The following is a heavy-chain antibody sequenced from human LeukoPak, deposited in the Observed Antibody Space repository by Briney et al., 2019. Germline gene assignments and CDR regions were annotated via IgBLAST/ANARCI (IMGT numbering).Heavy chain of an antibody. D-gene: IGHD1-1*01. J-gene: IGHJ4*02. CDR1: GGTFSSYA. Sequence: SVKVSCKASGGTFSSYAISWVRQAPGQGLEWMGGIIPIFGTANYAQKFQGRVTITADESTSTAYMELSSLRSEDTAVYYCVRGRGNWNDQLVDYWGQGTLVTVSS. V-gene: IGHV1-69*13. CDR3: VRGRGNWNDQLVDY. CDR2: IIPIFGTA.